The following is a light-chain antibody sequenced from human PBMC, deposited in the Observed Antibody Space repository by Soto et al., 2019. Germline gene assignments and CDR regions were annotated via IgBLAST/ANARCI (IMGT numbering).Light chain of an antibody. CDR3: SSYTSSRAYV. CDR1: SSDIGGFNS. V-gene: IGLV2-14*01. Sequence: QSALTQPASVSGSPGQSITISCTGTSSDIGGFNSVSWYQQHPGKAPKLMIFGVSNRPSGVSNRFSGSKSGNTASLTISGLQAEDEADYYCSSYTSSRAYVFGIGTKLTVL. J-gene: IGLJ1*01. CDR2: GVS.